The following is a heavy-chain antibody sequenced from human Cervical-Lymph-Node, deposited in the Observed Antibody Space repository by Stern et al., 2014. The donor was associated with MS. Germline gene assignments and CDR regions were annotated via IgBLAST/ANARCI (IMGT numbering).Heavy chain of an antibody. CDR2: IKGDESST. CDR1: GFTFSSYW. J-gene: IGHJ6*02. V-gene: IGHV3-74*01. D-gene: IGHD5-18*01. Sequence: EVQLVESGGGLIQPGGSLRLSCAASGFTFSSYWMHWVRQSPGKGLVWVSRIKGDESSTSYADAVKGRFTISRENAKNTVYLQMNSLGAEDTAVYYCARGIQFQYGVDAWGQGTTVTVSS. CDR3: ARGIQFQYGVDA.